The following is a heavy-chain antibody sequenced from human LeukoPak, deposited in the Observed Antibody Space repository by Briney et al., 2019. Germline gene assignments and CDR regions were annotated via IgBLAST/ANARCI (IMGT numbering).Heavy chain of an antibody. D-gene: IGHD4-11*01. CDR3: ARLAVDYSNYVGWFDP. CDR2: ISVEVSAT. Sequence: RGESLKISCKGSGYSFTWYWIGWVRPMPGEGLEWMGIISVEVSATRYRPSSQGHDTISADKTISTAYLQWSSLKASDTAMYYCARLAVDYSNYVGWFDPWGQGTLVTVSS. V-gene: IGHV5-51*01. CDR1: GYSFTWYW. J-gene: IGHJ5*02.